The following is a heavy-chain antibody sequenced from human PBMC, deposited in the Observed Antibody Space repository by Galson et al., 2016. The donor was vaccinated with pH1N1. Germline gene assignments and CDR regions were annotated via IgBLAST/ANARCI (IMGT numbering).Heavy chain of an antibody. D-gene: IGHD6-19*01. Sequence: SLRLSCAVSGFTFRSYAMNWVRQAPGKGPEWVSVISGGGTIHYADSVRGRFTISRDNSNNTVYLQMNSLRAEDTGVYYCAKDKRSGWSVVGGFMDHWGQRTLVTVSS. J-gene: IGHJ4*02. CDR3: AKDKRSGWSVVGGFMDH. CDR2: ISGGGTI. V-gene: IGHV3-23*01. CDR1: GFTFRSYA.